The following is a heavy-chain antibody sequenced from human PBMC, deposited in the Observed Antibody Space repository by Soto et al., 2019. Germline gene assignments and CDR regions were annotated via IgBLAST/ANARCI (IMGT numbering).Heavy chain of an antibody. CDR2: IYYSGTT. CDR1: GGSINTYY. D-gene: IGHD6-19*01. V-gene: IGHV4-59*01. CDR3: ARVFSGGGDYYYYGMDL. J-gene: IGHJ6*02. Sequence: SETLSLTCTVSGGSINTYYWSWIRQPPGKGLEWVGYIYYSGTTYYNPSLKSRISISIDKSKNQLSLKLSSVTAADTAVYCCARVFSGGGDYYYYGMDLWGQGSTVTVSS.